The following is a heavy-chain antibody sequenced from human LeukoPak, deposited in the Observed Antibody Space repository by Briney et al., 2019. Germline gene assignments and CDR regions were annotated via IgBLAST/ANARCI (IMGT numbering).Heavy chain of an antibody. D-gene: IGHD2-15*01. J-gene: IGHJ4*02. CDR2: ISFSGSTI. Sequence: AGGSLRLSCVVSGFTFSSYSMNWVRQAPGKGLEWVSYISFSGSTIYYADSVKGRFTISRDNAKNSLYLQMNSLRAEDTAVYYCAREVCRGGSCYWGYWGQGTLVTVSS. V-gene: IGHV3-48*01. CDR1: GFTFSSYS. CDR3: AREVCRGGSCYWGY.